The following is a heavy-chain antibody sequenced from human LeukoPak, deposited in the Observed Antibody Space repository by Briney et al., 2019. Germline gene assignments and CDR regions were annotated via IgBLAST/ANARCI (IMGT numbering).Heavy chain of an antibody. CDR3: ARFVPGGRYGNY. D-gene: IGHD6-19*01. J-gene: IGHJ4*02. CDR1: GGSFSGYY. CDR2: INHSGST. V-gene: IGHV4-34*01. Sequence: SETLSLTCAVYGGSFSGYYWSWIRQPPGKGLEWIGEINHSGSTNYNPSLKSRVTISVDTSKNQFSLKLSSVTAADTAVYYCARFVPGGRYGNYWGQGTLVTVSS.